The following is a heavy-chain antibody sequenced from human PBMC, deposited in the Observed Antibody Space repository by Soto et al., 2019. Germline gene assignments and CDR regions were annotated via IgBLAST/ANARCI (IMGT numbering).Heavy chain of an antibody. J-gene: IGHJ4*02. Sequence: QVQLVESGGGVNQPGRSLRLSCAASGFNFRSYAVHWVRQAPGKGLEWVGGISFVGSKIHYADCVKGRFTVSRDNSRNTVCFQMNSLRAEDTAVYYCARAAGYSFGPDYWGQGTLLTVSS. CDR2: ISFVGSKI. D-gene: IGHD5-12*01. CDR1: GFNFRSYA. V-gene: IGHV3-30-3*01. CDR3: ARAAGYSFGPDY.